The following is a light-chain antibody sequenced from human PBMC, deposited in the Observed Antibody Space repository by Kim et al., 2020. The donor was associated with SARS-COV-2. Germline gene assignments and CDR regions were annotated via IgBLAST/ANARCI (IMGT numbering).Light chain of an antibody. Sequence: SPGERATLSCRASQSVSSKLAWYQQKPGQAPRLLIYDASTRAIGIPARFSGSGSGTEFTLTISSLQSEDFAVYYCQQYNDWPPEYTFGQGTKLEI. CDR3: QQYNDWPPEYT. V-gene: IGKV3-15*01. CDR1: QSVSSK. CDR2: DAS. J-gene: IGKJ2*01.